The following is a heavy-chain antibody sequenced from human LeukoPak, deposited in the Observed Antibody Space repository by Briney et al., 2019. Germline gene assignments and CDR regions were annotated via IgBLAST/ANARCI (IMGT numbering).Heavy chain of an antibody. J-gene: IGHJ4*02. CDR3: ARGHYYDSSGYYY. CDR1: GFTFGSYG. CDR2: ISSSSSTV. Sequence: GGSLRLSCAASGFTFGSYGMNWVRQAPGKGLEWVSYISSSSSTVYYADSVKGRFTVSRDNANNSLYLQMNSLRDEDTAVYYCARGHYYDSSGYYYWGQGTLVTVSS. V-gene: IGHV3-48*02. D-gene: IGHD3-22*01.